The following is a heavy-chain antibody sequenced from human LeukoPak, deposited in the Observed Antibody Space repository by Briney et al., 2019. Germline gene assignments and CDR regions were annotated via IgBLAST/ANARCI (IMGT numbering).Heavy chain of an antibody. CDR1: GGSISSGSYY. CDR3: ARDEGSSSAPRFDY. Sequence: SQTLSLTCTVSGGSISSGSYYWSWIRQPAGTGLEWIGRIYTSGSTNYNPSLKSRVTISVDTSKNQFSLKLSSVTAADTAVYYCARDEGSSSAPRFDYWGQGTLVTVSS. V-gene: IGHV4-61*02. D-gene: IGHD6-6*01. CDR2: IYTSGST. J-gene: IGHJ4*02.